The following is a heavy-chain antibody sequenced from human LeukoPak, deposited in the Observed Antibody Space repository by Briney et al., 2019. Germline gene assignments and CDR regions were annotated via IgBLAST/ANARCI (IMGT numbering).Heavy chain of an antibody. CDR1: GGSISSSSYY. D-gene: IGHD3-22*01. CDR2: IYYSGST. V-gene: IGHV4-39*01. Sequence: SETLSLTCTVSGGSISSSSYYWGWIRQPPGKGLEWIGSIYYSGSTYYNPSLKSRVTISVDTSKNQFSLKLSSVTAADTAVYYCAITSSGYYYGSFDPWGQGTLVTASS. J-gene: IGHJ5*02. CDR3: AITSSGYYYGSFDP.